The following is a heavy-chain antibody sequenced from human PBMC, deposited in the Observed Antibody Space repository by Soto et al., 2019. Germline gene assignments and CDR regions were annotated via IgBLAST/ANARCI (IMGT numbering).Heavy chain of an antibody. Sequence: QVQLVQSGAEVKKPGSSVKVSCKASGGTFSSYAISWVRQAPGQGLEWMGGIIPIFGTANYEQKFQGSVTITADKSPSTAYMELSSMRSEDTAVYYCARDLAWRYSGRYTGDVGGQGTTVTVS. CDR3: ARDLAWRYSGRYTGDV. J-gene: IGHJ6*02. CDR1: GGTFSSYA. D-gene: IGHD1-26*01. CDR2: IIPIFGTA. V-gene: IGHV1-69*06.